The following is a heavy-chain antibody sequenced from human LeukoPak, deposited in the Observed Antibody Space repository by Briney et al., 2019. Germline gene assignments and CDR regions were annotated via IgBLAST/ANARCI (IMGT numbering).Heavy chain of an antibody. V-gene: IGHV4-59*01. J-gene: IGHJ4*02. CDR1: GGSISNYY. D-gene: IGHD5-12*01. Sequence: PSETLSLTCTVPGGSISNYYWSSIRQPPGKRLEYIGFIYYSGSTSYNPSLKSRVTISVDSSKNQFSLKLSSVTAADTAVYDCARRTDSGYDFDYWGQGTLVSVSS. CDR3: ARRTDSGYDFDY. CDR2: IYYSGST.